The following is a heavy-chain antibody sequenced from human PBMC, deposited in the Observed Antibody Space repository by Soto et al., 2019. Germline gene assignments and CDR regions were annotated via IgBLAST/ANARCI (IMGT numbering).Heavy chain of an antibody. V-gene: IGHV4-31*03. Sequence: SETLSLTCTVSGGSISSGGYYWSWIRQHPGKGLEWIGYIYYSGSTYHNPSLKSRVTISVDTSKNQFSLKLSSVTAADTAVYYCARDSLLLLPNDTPSNGMYAGGKGATVTVS. D-gene: IGHD1-1*01. CDR2: IYYSGST. J-gene: IGHJ6*03. CDR3: ARDSLLLLPNDTPSNGMYA. CDR1: GGSISSGGYY.